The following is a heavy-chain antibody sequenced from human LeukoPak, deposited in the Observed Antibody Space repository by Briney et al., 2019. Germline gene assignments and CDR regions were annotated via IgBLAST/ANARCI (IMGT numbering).Heavy chain of an antibody. CDR2: ISYDGSNK. CDR3: ERDLPIFGVVIIAYYFDY. Sequence: GRSLRLSCAASGFTFSSYAMHWVRQAPGKGLEGVAVISYDGSNKYYADSVKGRFTISRDNSKNTLYLQTTSLRAEDTAVYYCERDLPIFGVVIIAYYFDYWGQGTLVTVSS. CDR1: GFTFSSYA. D-gene: IGHD3-3*01. V-gene: IGHV3-30*04. J-gene: IGHJ4*02.